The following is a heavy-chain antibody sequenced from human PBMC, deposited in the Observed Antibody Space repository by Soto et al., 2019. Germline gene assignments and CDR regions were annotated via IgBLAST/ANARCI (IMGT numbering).Heavy chain of an antibody. CDR2: ISYDGSNK. CDR1: GFTFSSYA. D-gene: IGHD2-15*01. Sequence: GGSLRLSCAASGFTFSSYAMHWVRQAPGKGLEWVAVISYDGSNKYYADSVKGRFTISRDNSKNTLYLQMNSLRAEDTAVYYCARVRGVVVAANAFDYWGQG. J-gene: IGHJ4*02. CDR3: ARVRGVVVAANAFDY. V-gene: IGHV3-30-3*01.